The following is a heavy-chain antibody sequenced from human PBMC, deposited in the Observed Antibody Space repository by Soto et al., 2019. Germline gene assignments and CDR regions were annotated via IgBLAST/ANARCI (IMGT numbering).Heavy chain of an antibody. CDR1: GGSISSYY. V-gene: IGHV4-59*08. D-gene: IGHD6-13*01. J-gene: IGHJ4*02. CDR3: ASRRAAAATLDY. Sequence: PSETLSLTCTVSGGSISSYYWSWIRQSPGKGLEWIWHIYYSGSTNYNPSLKSRVTISVDTSKNQFSLKLSSVTAADTAVYYCASRRAAAATLDYWGQGTLVTVSS. CDR2: IYYSGST.